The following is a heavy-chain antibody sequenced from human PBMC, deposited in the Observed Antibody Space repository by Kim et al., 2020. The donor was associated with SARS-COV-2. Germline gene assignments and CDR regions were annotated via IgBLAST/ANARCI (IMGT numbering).Heavy chain of an antibody. Sequence: AGAVKGRLSIARENSKNMMYLKMNSRRTEDAAVYYCAKDSGNDYGDKLDYWGQGTLVTVSS. D-gene: IGHD4-17*01. CDR3: AKDSGNDYGDKLDY. J-gene: IGHJ4*02. V-gene: IGHV3-23*01.